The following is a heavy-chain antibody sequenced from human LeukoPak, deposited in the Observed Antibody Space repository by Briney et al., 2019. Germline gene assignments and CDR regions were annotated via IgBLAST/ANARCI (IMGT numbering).Heavy chain of an antibody. V-gene: IGHV4-31*03. CDR1: GVSISSGGSR. CDR2: IYYSGST. CDR3: ARGSGWYVSGKRFDY. Sequence: PSETLSLTCNVSGVSISSGGSRWSWIRQHPGKGLEWIGYIYYSGSTYYNPSLESRLTMSVDTSKNQFSLHLTSVTAADTAVYYCARGSGWYVSGKRFDYWGQGTLVTVSS. J-gene: IGHJ4*02. D-gene: IGHD6-19*01.